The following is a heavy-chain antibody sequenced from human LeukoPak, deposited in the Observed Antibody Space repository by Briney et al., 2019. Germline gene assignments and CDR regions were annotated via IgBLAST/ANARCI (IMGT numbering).Heavy chain of an antibody. D-gene: IGHD2-2*02. Sequence: ASVKVSCKASGYTFTSYGISWVRQAPGQGLEWMGWISAYNGNTNYAQKLQGRVTMTTDTSTSTAYMELRSLRSDDTAVYYCARVRCSSTSCYTGYYYYGMDVWGQGTTVTVSS. V-gene: IGHV1-18*01. CDR1: GYTFTSYG. J-gene: IGHJ6*02. CDR3: ARVRCSSTSCYTGYYYYGMDV. CDR2: ISAYNGNT.